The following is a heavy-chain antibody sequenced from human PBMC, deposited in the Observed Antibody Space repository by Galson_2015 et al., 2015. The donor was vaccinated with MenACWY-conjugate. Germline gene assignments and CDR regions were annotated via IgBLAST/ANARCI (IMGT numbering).Heavy chain of an antibody. D-gene: IGHD1-26*01. Sequence: QSGAEVTKPGESLTISCTGSGYSFTTYWIAWVRQLPGKGLEWMGLISPGDSNTRYSPAFQGQVTISADKSISTAYLQWSSLKASDTAMYYCARHPPGGRGMDVWGQGTTVTVSS. J-gene: IGHJ6*02. CDR3: ARHPPGGRGMDV. CDR1: GYSFTTYW. CDR2: ISPGDSNT. V-gene: IGHV5-51*01.